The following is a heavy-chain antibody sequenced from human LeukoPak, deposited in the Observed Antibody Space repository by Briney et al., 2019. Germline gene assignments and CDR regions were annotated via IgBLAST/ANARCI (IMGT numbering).Heavy chain of an antibody. CDR3: ARAVPLVGATTIDY. V-gene: IGHV1-18*01. CDR2: ISAYNGNT. CDR1: GYTFTSYG. Sequence: ASVKVSCKASGYTFTSYGISWVRQAPGQGLEWMGWISAYNGNTNYAQKLQGSVTMTTDTSTSTAYMELRSLRSDDTAVYYCARAVPLVGATTIDYWGQGTLVTVSS. D-gene: IGHD1-26*01. J-gene: IGHJ4*02.